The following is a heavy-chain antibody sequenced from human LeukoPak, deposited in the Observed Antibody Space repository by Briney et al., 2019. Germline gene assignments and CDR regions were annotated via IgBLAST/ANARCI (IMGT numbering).Heavy chain of an antibody. CDR3: ATRFPSYGQKSDY. D-gene: IGHD5-18*01. Sequence: SETLSLTCAVYGGSFSGYYWSWIRQPPGKGLEWIGEINHSGSTNYNPSLKSRVTISVDTSKNQFSLKLSSETAADTAVYYCATRFPSYGQKSDYWGQGTLVTVSS. J-gene: IGHJ4*02. V-gene: IGHV4-34*01. CDR1: GGSFSGYY. CDR2: INHSGST.